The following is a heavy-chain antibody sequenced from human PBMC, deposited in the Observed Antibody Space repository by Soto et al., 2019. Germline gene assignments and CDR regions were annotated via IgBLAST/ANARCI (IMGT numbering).Heavy chain of an antibody. V-gene: IGHV3-23*01. D-gene: IGHD5-18*01. CDR3: ATGGGSYPTYGMDV. CDR1: GFTFSSYA. Sequence: PGESLKISCAASGFTFSSYAMSWVRQAPGKGLEWVSGISGGGITTYYADSVKGRFTISRDNSKNTLYLQMNSLRAEDTAVYFCATGGGSYPTYGMDVWGQGTTVTVSS. CDR2: ISGGGITT. J-gene: IGHJ6*02.